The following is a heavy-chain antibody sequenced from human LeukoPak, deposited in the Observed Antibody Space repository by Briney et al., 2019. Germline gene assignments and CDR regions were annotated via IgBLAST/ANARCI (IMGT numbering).Heavy chain of an antibody. Sequence: SVKVSCKASGGTFSSYAISWVRQAPGQGLEWMGGIIPIFGTANYAQKFQGRATITADESTSTAYMELSSLRSEDTAVYYCARDCSGGSCYSLAFDIWGQGTMVTVSS. J-gene: IGHJ3*02. V-gene: IGHV1-69*13. CDR3: ARDCSGGSCYSLAFDI. CDR1: GGTFSSYA. CDR2: IIPIFGTA. D-gene: IGHD2-15*01.